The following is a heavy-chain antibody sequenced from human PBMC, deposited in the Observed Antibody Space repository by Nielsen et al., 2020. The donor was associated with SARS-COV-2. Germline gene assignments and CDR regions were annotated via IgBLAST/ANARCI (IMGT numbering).Heavy chain of an antibody. CDR2: IGTTGDKT. CDR1: GFSFSSYA. CDR3: AKDFHGSVADFFGN. J-gene: IGHJ4*02. D-gene: IGHD2-2*03. Sequence: GESLKISCAASGFSFSSYAMTWVRQAPGQGLEWVSSIGTTGDKTFYADSVKGRVIISRDNSKNTLHLQMNSLRAEDTALYFCAKDFHGSVADFFGNWGQGTLVTVSS. V-gene: IGHV3-23*01.